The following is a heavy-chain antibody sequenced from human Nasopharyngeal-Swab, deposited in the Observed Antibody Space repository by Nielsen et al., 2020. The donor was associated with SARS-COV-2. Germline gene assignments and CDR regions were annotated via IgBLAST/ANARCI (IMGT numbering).Heavy chain of an antibody. CDR3: ARDRIGVGMDV. CDR2: INSDGSST. D-gene: IGHD2-15*01. CDR1: GFTFSSYW. J-gene: IGHJ6*02. V-gene: IGHV3-74*01. Sequence: GESLKISCAASGFTFSSYWMHWVRQAPGKGLVWVSRINSDGSSTSYADSVKGRFTISRDKAKNTLYLQMNSLRAEDTAVYYCARDRIGVGMDVWGQGTTVTVSS.